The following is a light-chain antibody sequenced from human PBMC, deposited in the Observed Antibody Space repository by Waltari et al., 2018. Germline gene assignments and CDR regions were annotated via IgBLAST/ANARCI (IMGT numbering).Light chain of an antibody. J-gene: IGKJ1*01. Sequence: EIVLTHSPGTLSLSPGESATLPRRASQNIIKYLAWYQKRPGQAPRLLIYHTSIRAAGIPDRFSGSGSGTDFSLFISRLEPEDFAVYYCQHYVRLPATFGQGTKVEIK. V-gene: IGKV3-20*01. CDR2: HTS. CDR3: QHYVRLPAT. CDR1: QNIIKY.